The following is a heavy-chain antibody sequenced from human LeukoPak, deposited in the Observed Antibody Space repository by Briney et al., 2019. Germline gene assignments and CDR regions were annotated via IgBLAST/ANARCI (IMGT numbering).Heavy chain of an antibody. CDR1: GGSISSGGYS. CDR2: IYHSGST. CDR3: ARGTYHDSSGYQIFQPYFDY. Sequence: SQTLSLTCAVSGGSISSGGYSWSWIRQPPGKGLEWIGYIYHSGSTYYNPSLKSRVTISVDRSKNQFSLKLSSVTAADTAVYYCARGTYHDSSGYQIFQPYFDYWGQGTLVTVSS. V-gene: IGHV4-30-2*01. D-gene: IGHD3-22*01. J-gene: IGHJ4*02.